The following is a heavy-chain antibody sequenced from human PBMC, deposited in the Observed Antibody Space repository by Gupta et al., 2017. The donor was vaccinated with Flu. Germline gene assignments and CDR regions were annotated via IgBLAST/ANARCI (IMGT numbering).Heavy chain of an antibody. Sequence: EAQLVESGGGLVKPGGSLTLSCVASGFIFSDAYMNWVRQAPGKGLEWVGRLKSHTDGGTTDYATPVKGRFTISRDDSKNTLFLQMRSLKTEDTAVYLCATDSSGGITFDIWGRGTMVTVSS. V-gene: IGHV3-15*01. J-gene: IGHJ3*02. CDR3: ATDSSGGITFDI. D-gene: IGHD3-16*01. CDR1: GFIFSDAY. CDR2: LKSHTDGGTT.